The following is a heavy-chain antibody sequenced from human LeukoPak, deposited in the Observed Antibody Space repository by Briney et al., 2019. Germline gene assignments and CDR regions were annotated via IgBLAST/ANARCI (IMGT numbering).Heavy chain of an antibody. CDR1: GFTFSSYG. J-gene: IGHJ4*02. Sequence: PGGSLRLSCAASGFTFSSYGMHWVRQAPGKGLEWVAVISYDGSKGYYADSVQGRFTISRDNSKNTLYLQMNSLRAEDTAVYYCARDRSKWEIVAQFDYWGQGTLVTVSS. CDR2: ISYDGSKG. V-gene: IGHV3-30*03. CDR3: ARDRSKWEIVAQFDY. D-gene: IGHD1-26*01.